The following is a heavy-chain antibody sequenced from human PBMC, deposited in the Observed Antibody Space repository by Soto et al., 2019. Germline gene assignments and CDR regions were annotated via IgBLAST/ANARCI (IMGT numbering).Heavy chain of an antibody. D-gene: IGHD6-6*01. CDR2: IWYDGSNK. J-gene: IGHJ6*03. V-gene: IGHV3-33*01. Sequence: GGSLRLSCAASGFTFSSYGMHWVRQAPGKGLEWVAVIWYDGSNKYYADSVKGRFTISRDNSKNTLYLQMNSLRAEDTAVYYCARGYSSSSDYYYYYMDVWGKGTTVTVSS. CDR1: GFTFSSYG. CDR3: ARGYSSSSDYYYYYMDV.